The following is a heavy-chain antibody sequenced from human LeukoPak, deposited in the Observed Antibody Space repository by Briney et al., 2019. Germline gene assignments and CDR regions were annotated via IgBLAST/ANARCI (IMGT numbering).Heavy chain of an antibody. CDR1: GFTVSTYA. CDR2: ISGSGGRT. Sequence: GGFLRLSCVAAGFTVSTYAICWVRQAPGKGLEWVSGISGSGGRTYYADSVKGRFTISRDNSKNTLYLQMNMLRAEDTVVYYCAKDQGDYSSGWSVFDYWGQGSLVTVSS. J-gene: IGHJ4*02. D-gene: IGHD6-19*01. V-gene: IGHV3-23*01. CDR3: AKDQGDYSSGWSVFDY.